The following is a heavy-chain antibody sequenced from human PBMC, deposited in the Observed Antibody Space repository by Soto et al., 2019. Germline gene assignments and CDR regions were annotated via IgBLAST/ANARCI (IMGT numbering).Heavy chain of an antibody. CDR3: XXXXXAYGMDV. V-gene: IGHV1-18*01. Sequence: QVQLVQSGAEVKKPGASVKVSCKASGYTFTSYGISWVRQAPGQGLEWMGWISAYNGNTNYTQKLQGRVTMTTDTXXXXXXXXXXXXXXXXXXXXXXXXXXXAYGMDVWGQGTTVTVSS. CDR1: GYTFTSYG. CDR2: ISAYNGNT. J-gene: IGHJ6*02.